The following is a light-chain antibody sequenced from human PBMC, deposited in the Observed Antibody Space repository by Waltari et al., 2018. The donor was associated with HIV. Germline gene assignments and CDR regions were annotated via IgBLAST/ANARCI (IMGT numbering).Light chain of an antibody. CDR3: LLSYDGDVV. Sequence: QPVVTQEPSLTVSPGGTVIPTCAPSAEVVSRGHFPYWFQQRPGKAPKTLIFDSNNRYSWTPARFTGSFLGGKAALTLTGAQPEDDADYYCLLSYDGDVVFGGGTKLTVL. J-gene: IGLJ2*01. V-gene: IGLV7-46*01. CDR1: AEVVSRGHF. CDR2: DSN.